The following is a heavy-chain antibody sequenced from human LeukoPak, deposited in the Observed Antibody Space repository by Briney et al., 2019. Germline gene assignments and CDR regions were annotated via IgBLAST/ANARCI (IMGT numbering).Heavy chain of an antibody. CDR2: IDPSDSYT. J-gene: IGHJ4*02. CDR3: ARQATVTTMLDY. V-gene: IGHV5-10-1*01. CDR1: GYSLTSYW. Sequence: GESLKISWKGSGYSLTSYWISWVRQMPGGGLEWMGRIDPSDSYTKYSPSFQGHVTISTGKSISTAYLQWSSLKASDTAMYYCARQATVTTMLDYWGQGSLVTACS. D-gene: IGHD4-17*01.